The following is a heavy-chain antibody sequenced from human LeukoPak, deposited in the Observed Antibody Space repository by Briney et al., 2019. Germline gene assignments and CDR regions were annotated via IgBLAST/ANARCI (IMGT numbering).Heavy chain of an antibody. V-gene: IGHV3-21*01. CDR3: ARDPLAAFSADATGWFDS. CDR2: ISGDGASI. D-gene: IGHD2-15*01. CDR1: GFIFRSET. J-gene: IGHJ5*01. Sequence: GGSLILSCAASGFIFRSETMVWVRQAPGKGLEWVSSISGDGASISYADSMKGRVTVSRDNGENSVFLHMNSLRVEDTAVYFCARDPLAAFSADATGWFDSWGQGTPVTVS.